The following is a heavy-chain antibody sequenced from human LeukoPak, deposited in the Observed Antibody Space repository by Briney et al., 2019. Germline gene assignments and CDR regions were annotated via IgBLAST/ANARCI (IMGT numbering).Heavy chain of an antibody. CDR3: ARIGPGRDGSNSFDQ. CDR1: GLTFSSYD. CDR2: INYNGIYI. Sequence: GDSLRLSCAASGLTFSSYDMTWVHQAPGKGLEYVSSINYNGIYIFSADSVKGRFTISRDNAKNSLYLEMNSLRVEDTAFYYCARIGPGRDGSNSFDQWGQGTLVIVSS. D-gene: IGHD5-24*01. V-gene: IGHV3-21*01. J-gene: IGHJ4*02.